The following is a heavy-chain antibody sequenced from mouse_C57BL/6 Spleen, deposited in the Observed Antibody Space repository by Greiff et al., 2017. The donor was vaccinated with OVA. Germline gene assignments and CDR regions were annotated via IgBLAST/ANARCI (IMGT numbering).Heavy chain of an antibody. Sequence: VQLQQPGTELVKPGASVKLSCKASGYTFTSYWMHWVKQRPGQGLEWIGNINPTNGGTNYHEKFKSKATLTVAKSSSTAYMQLSSLTSEDSAVYYCARSTHYGSSYSFAYWGQGTLVTVSA. D-gene: IGHD1-1*01. J-gene: IGHJ3*01. CDR3: ARSTHYGSSYSFAY. CDR2: INPTNGGT. CDR1: GYTFTSYW. V-gene: IGHV1-53*01.